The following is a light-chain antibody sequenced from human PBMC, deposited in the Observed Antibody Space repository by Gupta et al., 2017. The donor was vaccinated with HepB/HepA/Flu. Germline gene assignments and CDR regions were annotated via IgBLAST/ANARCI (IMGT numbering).Light chain of an antibody. J-gene: IGLJ2*01. Sequence: QSVLTQPPSVSGTPGQRVSMSCFGSSSNIGVNYVFWFKQVPGTAPRLLLYRNLERPSGVPDRVSGSKVGTSASLDIRGLRSDDEADYYCAAWDDSLRGVVFGGGTKLTVL. V-gene: IGLV1-47*01. CDR2: RNL. CDR1: SSNIGVNY. CDR3: AAWDDSLRGVV.